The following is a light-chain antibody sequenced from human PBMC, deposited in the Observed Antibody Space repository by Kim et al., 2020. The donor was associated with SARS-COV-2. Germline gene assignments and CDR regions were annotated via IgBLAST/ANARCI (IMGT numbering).Light chain of an antibody. V-gene: IGKV3-15*01. CDR1: QSISSN. CDR2: GAS. J-gene: IGKJ1*01. Sequence: EIVMTQSPATLSVSPGERVTLSCRASQSISSNLGWYQQKPGQAPRLLIYGASTRATGIPAMFSGSGSGTEFTLTISSLQSEDFAVYCCQQYNDWPWTFGQGTKVDIK. CDR3: QQYNDWPWT.